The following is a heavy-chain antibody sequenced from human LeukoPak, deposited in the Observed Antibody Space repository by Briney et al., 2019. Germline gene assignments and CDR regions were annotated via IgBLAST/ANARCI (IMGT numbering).Heavy chain of an antibody. D-gene: IGHD5-24*01. Sequence: GESLKISCKGSGYSFTNYWIGWVRQRPGKGLEWMGIIFPGDSDTRYSPSFQGQVTISADKSISTAYLQWSSLKASDTAMYYCARPRDGYNYMFDYWGQGTLVTVSS. CDR1: GYSFTNYW. CDR3: ARPRDGYNYMFDY. J-gene: IGHJ4*02. CDR2: IFPGDSDT. V-gene: IGHV5-51*01.